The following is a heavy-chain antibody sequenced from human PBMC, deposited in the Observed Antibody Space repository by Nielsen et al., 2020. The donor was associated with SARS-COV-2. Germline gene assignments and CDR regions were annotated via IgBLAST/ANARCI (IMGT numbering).Heavy chain of an antibody. CDR2: ISSSSSYT. CDR3: ASTGGIAVAANFDY. CDR1: GFTVSSNY. D-gene: IGHD6-19*01. Sequence: GGSLRLSCAASGFTVSSNYMSWIRQAPGKGLEWVSYISSSSSYTNYADSVKGRFTISRDNAKNSLYLQMNSLRAEDTAVYYCASTGGIAVAANFDYWGQGTLVTVSS. J-gene: IGHJ4*02. V-gene: IGHV3-11*03.